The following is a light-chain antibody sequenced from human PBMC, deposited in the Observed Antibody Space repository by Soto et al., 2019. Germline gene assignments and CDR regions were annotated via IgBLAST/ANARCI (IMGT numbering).Light chain of an antibody. CDR1: QSISTW. CDR3: QQYNSYST. Sequence: TQSPSTLSASVGDRVTITCXXXQSISTWLAWYQQKPGKAPNLLIYDASSLESGVPARFRGSGSGTEFTLTITSLQPDDFATYYCQQYNSYSTFGQGTKVEIK. J-gene: IGKJ1*01. CDR2: DAS. V-gene: IGKV1-5*01.